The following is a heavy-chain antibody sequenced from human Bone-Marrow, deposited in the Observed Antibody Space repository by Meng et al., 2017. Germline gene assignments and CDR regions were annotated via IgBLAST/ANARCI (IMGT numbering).Heavy chain of an antibody. CDR1: GGSISSGGYY. CDR3: ASAHDYGDYAGCGGRFKPRYYGMDV. Sequence: SETLSLTCTVSGGSISSGGYYWSWIRQHPGKGREWIGYIYYSGSTYYNPSLKSRVTISVDTSKNQFSLKLSSMTAADPAVYYCASAHDYGDYAGCGGRFKPRYYGMDVWGQGTTVTVVS. CDR2: IYYSGST. J-gene: IGHJ6*01. V-gene: IGHV4-31*03. D-gene: IGHD4-17*01.